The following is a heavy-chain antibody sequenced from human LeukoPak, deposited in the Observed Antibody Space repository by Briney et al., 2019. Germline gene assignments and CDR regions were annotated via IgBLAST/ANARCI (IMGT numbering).Heavy chain of an antibody. CDR3: AKDIYSGYMYYFDY. CDR1: GFTFDDYA. D-gene: IGHD5-12*01. V-gene: IGHV3-9*01. Sequence: GGSLRLSCAASGFTFDDYAMHWVRQAPGKGLEWVSGISWNSGSIGYADSVKGRFTISRDNARNSLYLQMNSLRAEDTALYYCAKDIYSGYMYYFDYWGQGTLVTVSS. CDR2: ISWNSGSI. J-gene: IGHJ4*02.